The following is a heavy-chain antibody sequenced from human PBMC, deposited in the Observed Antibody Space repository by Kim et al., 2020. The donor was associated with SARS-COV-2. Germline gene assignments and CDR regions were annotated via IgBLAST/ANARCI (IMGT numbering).Heavy chain of an antibody. J-gene: IGHJ4*02. D-gene: IGHD4-17*01. V-gene: IGHV4-39*01. Sequence: TASPQRRGTISVDTSKTQFSLRLSSVTAADTAVYYCARHNGYGDDNELDYWGQGTLVTVSS. CDR3: ARHNGYGDDNELDY.